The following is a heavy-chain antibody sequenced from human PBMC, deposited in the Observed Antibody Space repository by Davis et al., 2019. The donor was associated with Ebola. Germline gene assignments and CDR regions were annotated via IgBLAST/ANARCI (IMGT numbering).Heavy chain of an antibody. CDR2: IYSGGST. V-gene: IGHV3-66*01. CDR1: GFTVSSNY. J-gene: IGHJ4*02. CDR3: ARSPIGDYYFDY. D-gene: IGHD4-17*01. Sequence: GESLKISCAASGFTVSSNYMSWVRQAPGKGLEWVSVIYSGGSTYYADSVKGRFTISRDNSKNTLYLQMNSLRAEDTAVYYCARSPIGDYYFDYWGQGTLVTVSS.